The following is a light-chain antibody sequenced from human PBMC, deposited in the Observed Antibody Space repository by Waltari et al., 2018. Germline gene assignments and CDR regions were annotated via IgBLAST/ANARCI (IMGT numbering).Light chain of an antibody. J-gene: IGLJ3*02. V-gene: IGLV1-44*01. CDR2: STT. Sequence: VLTQPPSASGTPGRRVTIPCSGTISNIGINTVNWYQQFPGSAPKLLIFSTTQRPSGVPDRFSASKSGTSASLAINGLQAADEADYYCGAWDDGVKEWVFGGGTKLTVL. CDR3: GAWDDGVKEWV. CDR1: ISNIGINT.